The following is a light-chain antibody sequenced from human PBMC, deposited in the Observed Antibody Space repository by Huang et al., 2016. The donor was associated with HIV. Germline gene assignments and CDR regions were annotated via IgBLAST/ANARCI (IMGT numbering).Light chain of an antibody. CDR3: QQANSFPIT. Sequence: DIQMTQSPSSVSASVGDRVTITCRASQDIGTWLAWYKQQPGKVPDLLIDAATNLQYGVSSRFGGSASGTEFTLTISNLQPEDSAFYFCQQANSFPITFGQGTRL. V-gene: IGKV1-12*01. J-gene: IGKJ5*01. CDR1: QDIGTW. CDR2: AAT.